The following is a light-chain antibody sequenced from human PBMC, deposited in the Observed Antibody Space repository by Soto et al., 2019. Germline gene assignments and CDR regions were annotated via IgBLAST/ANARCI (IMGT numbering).Light chain of an antibody. CDR3: QQYYSTPLI. CDR1: QSVLYSSNNKNY. V-gene: IGKV4-1*01. CDR2: WAS. Sequence: DIVMTQSPDSLAVSLGERATINCKSSQSVLYSSNNKNYLAWYQQKPGQPPKLLIYWASTRESGVPDRFSGRGSGADLTLSISSLQAEDGAVYYCQQYYSTPLIFGGGNKVEIK. J-gene: IGKJ4*01.